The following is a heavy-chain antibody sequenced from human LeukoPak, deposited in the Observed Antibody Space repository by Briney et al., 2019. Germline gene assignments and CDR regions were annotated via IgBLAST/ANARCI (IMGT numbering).Heavy chain of an antibody. J-gene: IGHJ3*02. V-gene: IGHV4-59*01. CDR3: ARGVEAKAAFDI. CDR2: IYYSGST. CDR1: GGSISTYY. Sequence: SETLSLTCTVSGGSISTYYWSWIRQPPGKGLEWIGYIYYSGSTNYNPSLKSRLSISVDTSKNQFSLKLTSVTAADTAVYYCARGVEAKAAFDIWGQGTMVTVSS.